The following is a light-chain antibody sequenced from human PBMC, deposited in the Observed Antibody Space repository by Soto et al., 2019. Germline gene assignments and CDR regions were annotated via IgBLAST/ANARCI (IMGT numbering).Light chain of an antibody. Sequence: QSALTQPASVSGSPGQSITISCTGTSSDVGGYNYVSWYQQHPGKAPKLMIYDVSNQPSGVSNRFSGSKSGNTASLTISGRQADDEADYYCSSYTSSSPVVFGGGTKLTVL. J-gene: IGLJ2*01. CDR2: DVS. V-gene: IGLV2-14*01. CDR3: SSYTSSSPVV. CDR1: SSDVGGYNY.